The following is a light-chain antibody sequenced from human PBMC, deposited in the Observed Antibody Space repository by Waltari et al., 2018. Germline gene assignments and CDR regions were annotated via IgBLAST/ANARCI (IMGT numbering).Light chain of an antibody. J-gene: IGLJ1*01. CDR2: EVT. CDR3: SSFADTNPFV. Sequence: QSALTQPPSASGSPGQSVTISCPGTSSDVGRYHYVSWYQQHPGKAPKLIIYEVTKRPSGVPDRFSGSKSGNTASLTVSGLQAEDEADYYCSSFADTNPFVFGTGTKVTVL. CDR1: SSDVGRYHY. V-gene: IGLV2-8*01.